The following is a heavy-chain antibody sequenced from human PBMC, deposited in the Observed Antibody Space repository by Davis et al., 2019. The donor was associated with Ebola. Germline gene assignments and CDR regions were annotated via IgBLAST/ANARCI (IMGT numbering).Heavy chain of an antibody. V-gene: IGHV3-49*04. CDR1: GFTFSSYA. D-gene: IGHD3-3*01. CDR2: IRSKAYGGTT. J-gene: IGHJ4*02. Sequence: PGGSLRLSCAASGFTFSSYAMSWVRQAPGKGLEWVGFIRSKAYGGTTEYAASVKGRFTISRDDSKSIAYLQMNSLKTEDTAVYYCTRYLEWLLFAFDYWGQGTLVTVSS. CDR3: TRYLEWLLFAFDY.